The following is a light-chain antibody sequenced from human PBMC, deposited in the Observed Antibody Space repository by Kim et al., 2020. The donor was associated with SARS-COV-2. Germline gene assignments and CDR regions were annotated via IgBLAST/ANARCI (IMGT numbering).Light chain of an antibody. J-gene: IGKJ4*01. Sequence: LSPGERATLSCRASQSISNYLAWYQQTPGQAPRLLIYDASNRAPGSPARFSGRGSGTDFTLTISSLEPEDFAVYYCHQRYSWPLTFGGGTKVDIK. CDR1: QSISNY. CDR3: HQRYSWPLT. V-gene: IGKV3-11*01. CDR2: DAS.